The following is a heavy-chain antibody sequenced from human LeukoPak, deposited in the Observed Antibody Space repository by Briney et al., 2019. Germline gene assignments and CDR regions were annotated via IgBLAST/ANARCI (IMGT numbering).Heavy chain of an antibody. D-gene: IGHD3-22*01. V-gene: IGHV4-39*07. Sequence: AETLSLTCTVSGGSISSSPYYWGWIRQPPGKGLEWIGSIYHSGSTYYNPSLKSRVTISVDTSKNQFSLKLSSVTAADTAVYYCARGNYYYDSSGYYYYWGQGTLVTVSS. CDR1: GGSISSSPYY. CDR2: IYHSGST. CDR3: ARGNYYYDSSGYYYY. J-gene: IGHJ4*02.